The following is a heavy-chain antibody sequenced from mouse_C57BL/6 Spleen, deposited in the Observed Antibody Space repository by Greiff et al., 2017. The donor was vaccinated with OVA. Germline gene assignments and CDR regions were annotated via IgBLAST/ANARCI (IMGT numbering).Heavy chain of an antibody. D-gene: IGHD3-2*02. J-gene: IGHJ4*01. Sequence: DVHLVESGGGLVKPGGSLKLSCAASGFTFSSYAMSWVRQTPEKRLEWVATISDGGSYTYYPDNVKGRFTISRDNAKNNLYMQMSHLKSEDTATYYCARDQRRPHYYAMDYWGQGTSVTVSS. CDR3: ARDQRRPHYYAMDY. CDR1: GFTFSSYA. CDR2: ISDGGSYT. V-gene: IGHV5-4*01.